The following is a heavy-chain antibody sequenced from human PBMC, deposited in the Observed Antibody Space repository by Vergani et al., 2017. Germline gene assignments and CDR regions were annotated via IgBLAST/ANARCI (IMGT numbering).Heavy chain of an antibody. CDR1: GFTFSSYA. V-gene: IGHV3-23*01. CDR3: ASRRYCSSTSCSDFDY. J-gene: IGHJ4*02. D-gene: IGHD2-2*01. CDR2: ISGSGGST. Sequence: EVQLLESGGGLVQPGRSLRLSCAASGFTFSSYAMHWVRQAPGKGLEWVSAISGSGGSTYYADSVKGRFTISRDNSKNTLYLQMNSLRAEDTAVYYCASRRYCSSTSCSDFDYWGQGTLVTVSS.